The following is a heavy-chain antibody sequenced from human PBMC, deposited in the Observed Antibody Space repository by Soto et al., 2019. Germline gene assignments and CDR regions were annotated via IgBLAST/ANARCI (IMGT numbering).Heavy chain of an antibody. D-gene: IGHD6-6*01. CDR1: GGSISSGGYS. J-gene: IGHJ4*02. CDR2: IYHSGST. V-gene: IGHV4-30-2*01. CDR3: AGGIAARPLGY. Sequence: QLQLQESGSGLVKPSQTLSLTCAVSGGSISSGGYSWSWIRQPPGKGLEWIGYIYHSGSTYYNPSLKSRVTMSVDRSKNQFSRRLSSVTAADTAVYYCAGGIAARPLGYWGQGTLVTVSS.